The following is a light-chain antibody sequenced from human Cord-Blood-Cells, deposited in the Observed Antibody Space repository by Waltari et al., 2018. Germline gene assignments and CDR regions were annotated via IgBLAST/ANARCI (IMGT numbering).Light chain of an antibody. CDR2: LGS. Sequence: DIVMTQSPLSLPVIPGEPASIPCSPSQSLLHSNGYNYLDWYLQQPGQSPQRLSYLGSNRASGVTDRFSGSGSGTDFTLKISRVEAEDFGVYYCMQALQTPPFTFGPGTKVDIK. CDR3: MQALQTPPFT. CDR1: QSLLHSNGYNY. J-gene: IGKJ3*01. V-gene: IGKV2-28*01.